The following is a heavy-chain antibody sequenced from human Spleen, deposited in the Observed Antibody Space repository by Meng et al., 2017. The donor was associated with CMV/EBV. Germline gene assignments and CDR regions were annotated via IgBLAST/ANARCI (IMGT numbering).Heavy chain of an antibody. D-gene: IGHD3-3*01. Sequence: QLLQDGAEVKKPGYSVKVSCKAYGGTFSSYAISWVRQAPGQGLEWMGGIIPIFGTANYAQKFQGRLTMTTDTSTSTAYMELRSLRSDDTAVYYCARDKGDFWSGYLNWFDPWGQGTLVTVSS. CDR1: GGTFSSYA. CDR2: IIPIFGTA. CDR3: ARDKGDFWSGYLNWFDP. J-gene: IGHJ5*02. V-gene: IGHV1-69*05.